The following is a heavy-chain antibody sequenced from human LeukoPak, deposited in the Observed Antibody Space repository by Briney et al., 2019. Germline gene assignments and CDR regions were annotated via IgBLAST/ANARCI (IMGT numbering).Heavy chain of an antibody. Sequence: GGSLRLSCAASGFTFSSYSMNWVRQAPGKGLEWVSSISSSSSSIYYADSVKGRFTISRDNAKNSLYLQMNSLRAEDTAVYYCARGATRGRYFDWSLRAHFDYWGQGTLVTVSS. CDR2: ISSSSSSI. V-gene: IGHV3-21*01. J-gene: IGHJ4*02. CDR1: GFTFSSYS. CDR3: ARGATRGRYFDWSLRAHFDY. D-gene: IGHD3-9*01.